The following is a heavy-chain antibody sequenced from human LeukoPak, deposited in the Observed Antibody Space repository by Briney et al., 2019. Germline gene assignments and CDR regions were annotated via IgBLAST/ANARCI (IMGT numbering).Heavy chain of an antibody. Sequence: ASVKVSCKASGYSFVGYGITWVRQAPGQGLEWMGWFNPENGNTNYAQKVQGRVTITADESTSTAYMELRSLRSDDTAVYYCARSATQYYYDSSRNYYFDYWGQGTLVTVSS. D-gene: IGHD3-22*01. CDR2: FNPENGNT. V-gene: IGHV1-18*01. CDR3: ARSATQYYYDSSRNYYFDY. J-gene: IGHJ4*02. CDR1: GYSFVGYG.